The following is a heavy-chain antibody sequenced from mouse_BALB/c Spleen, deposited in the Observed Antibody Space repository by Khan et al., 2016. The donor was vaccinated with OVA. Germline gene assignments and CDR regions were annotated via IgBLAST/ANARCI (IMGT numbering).Heavy chain of an antibody. CDR2: VSTGGSYT. CDR3: TRLAYYYDSGGFAY. CDR1: GFTFSTYG. Sequence: EVQLVESGGDLVKPGGSLKLSCAASGFTFSTYGMSWVRQAPDKRLEWVATVSTGGSYTYYPDSVKGRFTISRANAKNTLYLQMSGLRAEDTAMFYCTRLAYYYDSGGFAYWGQGTLVTVSA. V-gene: IGHV5-6*01. D-gene: IGHD1-1*01. J-gene: IGHJ3*01.